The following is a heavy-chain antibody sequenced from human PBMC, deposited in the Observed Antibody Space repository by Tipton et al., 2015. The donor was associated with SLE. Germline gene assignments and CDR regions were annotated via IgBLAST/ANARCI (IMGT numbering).Heavy chain of an antibody. CDR2: ISWNSGRM. V-gene: IGHV3-9*01. CDR3: VRSASTVTQSMFDY. J-gene: IGHJ4*02. Sequence: SLRLSCAASGFTFSNYAMHWVRQAPGQGLEWVSGISWNSGRMDYADSVKGRFTISRDDASQSLYLQMDNLRTEDTAFYYCVRSASTVTQSMFDYWGPGTVVTVSS. D-gene: IGHD4-17*01. CDR1: GFTFSNYA.